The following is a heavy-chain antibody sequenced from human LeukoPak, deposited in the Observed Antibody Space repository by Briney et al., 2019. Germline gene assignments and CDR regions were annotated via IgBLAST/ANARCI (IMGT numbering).Heavy chain of an antibody. CDR3: AKDIGSRGYGMDV. CDR2: ICGSGGST. J-gene: IGHJ6*02. Sequence: PGGSLRLSCAASGFTFSSYAMSWVRQAPGKGLEWVSGICGSGGSTYYADSVKGRFTISRDNSKNSLYLQMNSLRTEDTALYYCAKDIGSRGYGMDVWGQGTTVTVSS. D-gene: IGHD3-22*01. CDR1: GFTFSSYA. V-gene: IGHV3-23*01.